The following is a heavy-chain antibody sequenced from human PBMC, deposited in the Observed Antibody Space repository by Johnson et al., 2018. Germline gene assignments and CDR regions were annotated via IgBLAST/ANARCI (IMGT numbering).Heavy chain of an antibody. D-gene: IGHD2/OR15-2a*01. CDR3: AKDISTSGSCFDY. J-gene: IGHJ4*02. V-gene: IGHV3-9*01. CDR2: ITWNSGSR. Sequence: VQLVQSGGGVVQPGRSLRLSCAASGFTFDDYAMHWVRQAPGKGLEWVSGITWNSGSRGYADSVKGRFTISRDNAKSSLYLQITSLRAEDTAFYYCAKDISTSGSCFDYWGQGTLVTVSS. CDR1: GFTFDDYA.